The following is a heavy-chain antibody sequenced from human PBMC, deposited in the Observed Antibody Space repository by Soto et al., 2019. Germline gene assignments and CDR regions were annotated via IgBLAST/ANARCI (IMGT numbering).Heavy chain of an antibody. CDR1: GFTFSSYE. CDR2: ISSSGSTI. CDR3: ARDQEAGSFFPYYYGMDV. V-gene: IGHV3-48*03. D-gene: IGHD6-13*01. Sequence: PGGSLRLSCATSGFTFSSYEMNWVRQAPGKGLEWVSYISSSGSTIYYADPVKGRFTISRGNAKNSLYLQMDSLRAEDTAVYYCARDQEAGSFFPYYYGMDVWGQGTTVTVSS. J-gene: IGHJ6*02.